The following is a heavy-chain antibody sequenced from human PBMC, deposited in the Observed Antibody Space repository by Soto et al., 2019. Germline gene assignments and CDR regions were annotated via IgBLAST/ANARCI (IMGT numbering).Heavy chain of an antibody. V-gene: IGHV5-51*01. D-gene: IGHD3-10*01. CDR1: GYRFTNYW. Sequence: LKISCKASGYRFTNYWIGWVRQMPGKGLEWMGIVYPGDSETRYSPSFRGQVTISADKSITTAYLQWSSLKASDTAMYFCATLPGGVHHKSGGDNWGPGTLVTVSS. J-gene: IGHJ4*02. CDR3: ATLPGGVHHKSGGDN. CDR2: VYPGDSET.